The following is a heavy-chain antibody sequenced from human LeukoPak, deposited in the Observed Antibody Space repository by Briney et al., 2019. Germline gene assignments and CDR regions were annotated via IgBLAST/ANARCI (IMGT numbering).Heavy chain of an antibody. CDR1: GYTFTSYD. D-gene: IGHD5-18*01. CDR2: FDPEDGET. J-gene: IGHJ3*02. CDR3: ATLGSTAMASFDI. V-gene: IGHV1-24*01. Sequence: ASVKVSCKASGYTFTSYDINWVRQAPGKGLEWMGGFDPEDGETIYAQKFQGRVTMTEDTSTDTAYMELSSLRSEDTAVYYCATLGSTAMASFDIWGQGTMVTVSS.